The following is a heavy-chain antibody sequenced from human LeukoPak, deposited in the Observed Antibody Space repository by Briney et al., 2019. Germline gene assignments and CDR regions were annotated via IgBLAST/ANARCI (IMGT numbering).Heavy chain of an antibody. CDR2: ISSSSSYI. CDR1: GFTFSSYS. Sequence: PGGSLRLSYAASGFTFSSYSMNWVRQAPGKGLEWVSSISSSSSYIYHADSVKGRFTISRDNAKNSLYLQMNSLRAEDTAVYYCARDLSMDVWGQGTTVTVSS. J-gene: IGHJ6*02. CDR3: ARDLSMDV. V-gene: IGHV3-21*01.